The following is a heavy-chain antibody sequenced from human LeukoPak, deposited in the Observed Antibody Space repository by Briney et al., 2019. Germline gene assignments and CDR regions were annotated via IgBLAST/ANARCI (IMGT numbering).Heavy chain of an antibody. CDR3: AGGPDYYDSSGYYYDYYYMDV. J-gene: IGHJ6*03. CDR1: GGSISSYY. V-gene: IGHV4-59*01. CDR2: IYYSGST. D-gene: IGHD3-22*01. Sequence: IPSETLSLTCTVSGGSISSYYWSWIRQPPGKGLEWIGYIYYSGSTNYNPSLKSRVTISVDTSKNQFSLKLSSVTAADTAVYYCAGGPDYYDSSGYYYDYYYMDVWGKGTTVTVSS.